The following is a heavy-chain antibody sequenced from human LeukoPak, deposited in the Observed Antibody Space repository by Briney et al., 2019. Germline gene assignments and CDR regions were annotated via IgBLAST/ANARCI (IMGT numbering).Heavy chain of an antibody. Sequence: GGSLRLSCAASGFTFDDYGMSWVRHAPGKGLEWVSGINWNGGSTGYADSVKGRFTISRDNSKNTLYLQMNSLRAEDTAVYYCAKSRSVLSGTYFDYWGQGTLVTVSS. J-gene: IGHJ4*02. D-gene: IGHD1-26*01. CDR3: AKSRSVLSGTYFDY. CDR1: GFTFDDYG. V-gene: IGHV3-20*04. CDR2: INWNGGST.